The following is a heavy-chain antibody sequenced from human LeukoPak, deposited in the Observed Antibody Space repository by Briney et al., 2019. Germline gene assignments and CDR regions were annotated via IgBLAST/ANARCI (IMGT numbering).Heavy chain of an antibody. D-gene: IGHD5-24*01. CDR3: ARGNSWFDP. CDR1: GGSFSGYY. J-gene: IGHJ5*02. CDR2: INHSGST. Sequence: PSETLSLTCAVYGGSFSGYYWSWIRQPPGKGLEWIGEINHSGSTNYNPSLKSRVTISVDTSKNQFPLKLSSVTAADTAVYYCARGNSWFDPWGQGTLVTVSS. V-gene: IGHV4-34*01.